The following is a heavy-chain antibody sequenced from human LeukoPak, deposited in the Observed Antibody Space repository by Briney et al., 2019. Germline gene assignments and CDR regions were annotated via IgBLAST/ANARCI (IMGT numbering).Heavy chain of an antibody. CDR3: AREPWSSSSQYYFDY. J-gene: IGHJ4*02. CDR2: IIPIFGTA. Sequence: SVKVSCKASGGTFISYAISWVRQAPGQGLEWMGRIIPIFGTANYAQKFQARVTITTDESTSTAYMELSSLRSEDTAVYYCAREPWSSSSQYYFDYWGQGTLVTVSS. D-gene: IGHD6-6*01. CDR1: GGTFISYA. V-gene: IGHV1-69*05.